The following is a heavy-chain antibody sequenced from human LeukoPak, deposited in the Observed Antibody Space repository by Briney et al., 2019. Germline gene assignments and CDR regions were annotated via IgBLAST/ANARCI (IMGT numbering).Heavy chain of an antibody. CDR3: ARNGDWNWFDP. CDR1: GFTFSSYS. J-gene: IGHJ5*02. D-gene: IGHD2-21*02. CDR2: ISSSSSYI. V-gene: IGHV3-21*01. Sequence: PGGSLRLSCAASGFTFSSYSMNWVRQAPGKGLEWVSSISSSSSYIYYADSVKGRFTISTNNAKNSLYLRMNCLRDEDTAVYYCARNGDWNWFDPWGQGTLVTVSS.